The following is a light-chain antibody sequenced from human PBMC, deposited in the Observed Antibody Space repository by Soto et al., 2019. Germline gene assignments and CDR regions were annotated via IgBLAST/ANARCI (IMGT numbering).Light chain of an antibody. CDR3: NSYAGSNIYV. CDR2: GVT. J-gene: IGLJ1*01. V-gene: IGLV2-8*01. CDR1: SSDVGRYDY. Sequence: QSVLTQPPSASGSPGESVTFSCTGTSSDVGRYDYVSWYQQHPGKAPKLLIYGVTKRPSGVPDRFSGSKSGNTASLTVSGLQTDDEAYYYGNSYAGSNIYVFGTGTKV.